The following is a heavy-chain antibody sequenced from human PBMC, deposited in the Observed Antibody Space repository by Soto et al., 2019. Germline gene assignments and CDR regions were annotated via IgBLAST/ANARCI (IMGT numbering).Heavy chain of an antibody. D-gene: IGHD2-2*02. CDR1: GGSISSYY. Sequence: QVQLQESGPGLVKPSETLSLTCTVSGGSISSYYWSWIRQPAGKGLEWLGRIYTSGSTNYNPSLKSRVTMSVDTSKKQFSLKLSSVTAADTAVYYCARDRHCSSTSCYTAENGMDVWGQGTTVTVSS. J-gene: IGHJ6*02. CDR3: ARDRHCSSTSCYTAENGMDV. V-gene: IGHV4-4*07. CDR2: IYTSGST.